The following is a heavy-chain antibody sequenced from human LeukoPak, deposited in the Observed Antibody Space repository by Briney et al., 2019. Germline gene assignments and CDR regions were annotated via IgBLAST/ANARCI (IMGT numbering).Heavy chain of an antibody. CDR3: ARDNVDTAMVLSFDY. CDR1: GGPISSYY. CDR2: IYYSGST. D-gene: IGHD5-18*01. J-gene: IGHJ4*02. V-gene: IGHV4-39*07. Sequence: SETLSLTCTVSGGPISSYYWGWIRQPPGKGLEWIGSIYYSGSTYYNPSLKSRVTISVDTSKNQFSLKLSSVTAADTAVYYCARDNVDTAMVLSFDYWGQGTLVTVSS.